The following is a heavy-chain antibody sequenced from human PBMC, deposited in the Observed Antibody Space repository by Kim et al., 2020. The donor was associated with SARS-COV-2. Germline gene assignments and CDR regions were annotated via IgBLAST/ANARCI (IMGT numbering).Heavy chain of an antibody. D-gene: IGHD6-13*01. V-gene: IGHV1-3*01. CDR3: ARSRSRSSSHFDY. J-gene: IGHJ4*02. Sequence: YSQKFQGRVTITRDTSASTAYMELSSLRSEDTAVYYCARSRSRSSSHFDYWGQGTLVTVSS.